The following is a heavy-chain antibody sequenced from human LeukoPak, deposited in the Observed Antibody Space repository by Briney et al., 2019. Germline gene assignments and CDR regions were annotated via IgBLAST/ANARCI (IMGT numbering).Heavy chain of an antibody. CDR3: AMLGELLSSDY. CDR1: GFTFSSYA. V-gene: IGHV3-23*01. CDR2: IRVSGGST. J-gene: IGHJ4*02. D-gene: IGHD1-26*01. Sequence: GGSLRLSCAASGFTFSSYAMSWVRQTPGKGLEWVSAIRVSGGSTYYVDSVKGRFTISRDNSKNMLYLQMNSLRAEDTAVYYCAMLGELLSSDYWGQGTLVTVSS.